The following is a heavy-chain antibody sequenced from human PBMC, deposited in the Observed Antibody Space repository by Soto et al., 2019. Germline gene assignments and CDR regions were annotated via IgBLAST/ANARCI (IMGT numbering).Heavy chain of an antibody. V-gene: IGHV1-2*04. Sequence: AASVKVSCKASGYTFTGYYMHWVRQAPGQGLEWMGWINPNSGGTNYAQKFQGWVTMTRDTSISTAYMELSRLGSDDTAVYYCAREEKLSGSYQEDAFDIWGQGTMVTVSS. CDR2: INPNSGGT. CDR1: GYTFTGYY. J-gene: IGHJ3*02. D-gene: IGHD1-26*01. CDR3: AREEKLSGSYQEDAFDI.